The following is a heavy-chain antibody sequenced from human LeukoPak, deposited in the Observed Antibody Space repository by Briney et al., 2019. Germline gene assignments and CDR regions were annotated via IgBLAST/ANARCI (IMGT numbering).Heavy chain of an antibody. J-gene: IGHJ4*02. D-gene: IGHD3-10*01. CDR2: ISTSGATT. CDR1: GFTLSDAW. CDR3: ARDRGITMIRRVAQRGGFDR. V-gene: IGHV3-11*04. Sequence: GGSLRLSCAASGFTLSDAWMSWIRQAPGKGLEWVAYISTSGATTHYAASLRGRFTISRDNANASLHLQMNSLRDDDTAVYYCARDRGITMIRRVAQRGGFDRWGQGTLVSVSS.